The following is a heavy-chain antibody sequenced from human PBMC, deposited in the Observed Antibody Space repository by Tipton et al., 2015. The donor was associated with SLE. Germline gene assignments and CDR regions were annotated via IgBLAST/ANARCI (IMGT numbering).Heavy chain of an antibody. Sequence: TLSLTCTVSGGSISSSSYYWGWIRQPPGKGLEWIGYIYYSGSTNYNPSLKSRVTISVDTSKNQFSLKLSSVTAADTAVYYCARASPTGEPRAGVHFDYWGQGTLVTVSS. D-gene: IGHD3-10*01. V-gene: IGHV4-61*05. CDR1: GGSISSSSYY. J-gene: IGHJ4*02. CDR3: ARASPTGEPRAGVHFDY. CDR2: IYYSGST.